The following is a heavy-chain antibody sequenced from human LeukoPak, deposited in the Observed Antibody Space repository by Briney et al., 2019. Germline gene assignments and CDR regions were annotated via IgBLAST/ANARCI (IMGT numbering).Heavy chain of an antibody. D-gene: IGHD3-10*01. CDR3: ARGRSITLLRGVAMSDGFDI. CDR2: SDTSGNYI. J-gene: IGHJ3*02. CDR1: GFTFSNYG. Sequence: PGGSLRLSCTASGFTFSNYGMNWVRQAPGKGLEWVSFSDTSGNYIYYGDSVKGRFTISRDNAKNLVFLQMNGLRAEDTAVYYCARGRSITLLRGVAMSDGFDIWGQGAMVAVSS. V-gene: IGHV3-21*01.